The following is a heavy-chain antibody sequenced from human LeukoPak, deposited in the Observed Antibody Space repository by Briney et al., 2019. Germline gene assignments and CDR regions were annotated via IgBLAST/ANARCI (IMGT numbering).Heavy chain of an antibody. V-gene: IGHV3-21*01. D-gene: IGHD4-17*01. CDR2: ISSSSSYI. J-gene: IGHJ3*02. CDR1: GFTFSSYS. CDR3: ARARSDDYGDYYDAFDI. Sequence: GGSLRLSCAASGFTFSSYSMNWVRQAPGKGLEWVSSISSSSSYIYYADSVKGRFTISRDNAKNSLYLQMHSLRAEDTAVYYCARARSDDYGDYYDAFDIWGQGTMVTVSS.